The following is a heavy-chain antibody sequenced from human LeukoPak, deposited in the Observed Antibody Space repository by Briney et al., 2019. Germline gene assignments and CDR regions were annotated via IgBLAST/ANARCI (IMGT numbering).Heavy chain of an antibody. V-gene: IGHV3-49*03. J-gene: IGHJ4*02. CDR1: GFTFGDYA. CDR2: IRSKAYGGTT. Sequence: PGGSLRLSCAASGFTFGDYAMSWFRQAPGKGLGWVGFIRSKAYGGTTKYGASVKGRFSISRDDSKSIAYLQMNSLKTEDTAVYYCTRGGDIVVVVAATLDYWGQGTLVTVSS. D-gene: IGHD2-15*01. CDR3: TRGGDIVVVVAATLDY.